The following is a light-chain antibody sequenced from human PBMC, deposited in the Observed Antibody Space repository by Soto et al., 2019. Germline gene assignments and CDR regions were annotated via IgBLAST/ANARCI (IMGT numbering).Light chain of an antibody. Sequence: DINMNPSPSTLSASVGDRVTIPCRASQNINSWLAWYQQKPGKAPKLLIYEASSLEKGVPARFGGSGSGTEFTLTISSLQPDDFATYYCQQYNSYPWTFGQGTRLEIK. J-gene: IGKJ5*01. CDR2: EAS. V-gene: IGKV1-5*03. CDR3: QQYNSYPWT. CDR1: QNINSW.